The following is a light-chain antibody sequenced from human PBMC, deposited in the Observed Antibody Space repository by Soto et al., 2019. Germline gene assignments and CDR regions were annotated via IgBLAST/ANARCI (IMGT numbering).Light chain of an antibody. Sequence: QSVLTQPPSASGTPGQRVTISCSGRSSNIGSNTVNWYQQLPGTAPKLLIYSNKQRPSGVPDRFSGSKSGTSASLAIHGLQSEDEAVYYCAAWDDSLNGLWVFGGGTKRTV. CDR1: SSNIGSNT. J-gene: IGLJ3*02. CDR2: SNK. V-gene: IGLV1-44*01. CDR3: AAWDDSLNGLWV.